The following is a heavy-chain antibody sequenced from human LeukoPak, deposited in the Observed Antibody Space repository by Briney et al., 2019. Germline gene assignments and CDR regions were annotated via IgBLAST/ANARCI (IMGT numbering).Heavy chain of an antibody. Sequence: GRSLRLSCAASGFTFSSYGMHWVRQAPGKGLEWVAVISYDGSNKYYADSVKGRFTISRDNSKNTLYLQMNSLRAEDTAVYYCASFGESDAFDIWGQGTMVTVSS. J-gene: IGHJ3*02. CDR1: GFTFSSYG. CDR2: ISYDGSNK. V-gene: IGHV3-30*03. D-gene: IGHD4-17*01. CDR3: ASFGESDAFDI.